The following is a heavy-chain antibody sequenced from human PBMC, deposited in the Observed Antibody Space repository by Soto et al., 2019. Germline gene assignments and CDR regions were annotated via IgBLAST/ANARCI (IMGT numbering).Heavy chain of an antibody. CDR1: GGSISSGGYY. Sequence: LSLTCTVSGGSISSGGYYWSWIRQHPGKGLEWIGYIYYSGSTYYNPSLKSRVTISVDTSKNQFSLKLSSVTAADTAVYYCARDFTDSSGPTLGMHVWAQGTTVTASS. CDR3: ARDFTDSSGPTLGMHV. V-gene: IGHV4-31*03. J-gene: IGHJ6*02. CDR2: IYYSGST. D-gene: IGHD6-19*01.